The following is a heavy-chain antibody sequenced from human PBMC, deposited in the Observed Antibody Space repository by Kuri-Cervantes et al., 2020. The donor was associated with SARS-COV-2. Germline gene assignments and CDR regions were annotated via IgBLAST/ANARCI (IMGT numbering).Heavy chain of an antibody. CDR3: ARDVDNTHPYYGSDAFDI. CDR1: GFTFSSYS. CDR2: ISSSSSYI. D-gene: IGHD3-10*01. J-gene: IGHJ3*02. V-gene: IGHV3-21*04. Sequence: GESLKISCAASGFTFSSYSMNWVRQAPGKGLEWVSSISSSSSYIYYADSVKGRFTISRDNAKNSLYLQMSSLRSEDTAVYYCARDVDNTHPYYGSDAFDIWGQGTMVT.